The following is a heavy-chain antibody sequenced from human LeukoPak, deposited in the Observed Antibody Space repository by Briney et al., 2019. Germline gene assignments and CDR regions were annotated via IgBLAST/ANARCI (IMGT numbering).Heavy chain of an antibody. CDR1: GFTFTYAW. V-gene: IGHV3-23*01. J-gene: IGHJ6*03. CDR3: AKVPLWFGPGYYYYYMDV. Sequence: PGGSLRLSCGASGFTFTYAWMNWVRQAPGKGLEWVSAMSGSDAGTYYADSVKGRFTISRDNSKNTLYLQMNSLRAEDTAVYYCAKVPLWFGPGYYYYYMDVWGKGTTVTVSS. CDR2: MSGSDAGT. D-gene: IGHD3-10*01.